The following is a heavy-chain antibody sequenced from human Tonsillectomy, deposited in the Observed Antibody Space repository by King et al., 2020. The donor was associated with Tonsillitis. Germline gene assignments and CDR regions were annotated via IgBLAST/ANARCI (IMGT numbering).Heavy chain of an antibody. V-gene: IGHV6-1*01. CDR3: ARDYWGWSSGSPGFFDY. CDR1: GDSVSSNSAA. Sequence: VQLPQSGPGLVKPSQTLSLTCALSGDSVSSNSAAWNWIRQSPSRGLEWLGRTYYRSKWYNDYAVSVKSRITINPDTSKNQFSLQLNSVTPEDTAVYYCARDYWGWSSGSPGFFDYWGQGTLVTVSS. J-gene: IGHJ4*02. D-gene: IGHD6-19*01. CDR2: TYYRSKWYN.